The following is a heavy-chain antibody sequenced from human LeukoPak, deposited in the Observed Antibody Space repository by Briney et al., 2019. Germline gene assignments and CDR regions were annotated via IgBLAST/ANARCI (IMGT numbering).Heavy chain of an antibody. CDR1: GFTFSNAW. J-gene: IGHJ2*01. CDR2: IKRQTDGGTT. CDR3: ARNRYFDL. V-gene: IGHV3-15*01. Sequence: GGSLRLSCATSGFTFSNAWMNWVRQAPGKGLEWVGRIKRQTDGGTTDYAAPVKGRFTFSRDDSKNTLYLQMNSLRAEDTAVYYCARNRYFDLWGRGTLVTVSS.